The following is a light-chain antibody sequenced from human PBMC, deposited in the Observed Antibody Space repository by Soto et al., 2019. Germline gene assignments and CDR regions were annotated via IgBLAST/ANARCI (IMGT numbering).Light chain of an antibody. CDR1: QIVSKN. Sequence: EVVMTQSPATLSVSLGERVTLSCRASQIVSKNLAWYQQKPGQAPRVLIYSAPTRATGIPARFSGNGSGTDFTLTISSLQSEDLAVYFCQQYDDWPPLTFGGGTKVDIK. CDR3: QQYDDWPPLT. V-gene: IGKV3-15*01. CDR2: SAP. J-gene: IGKJ4*01.